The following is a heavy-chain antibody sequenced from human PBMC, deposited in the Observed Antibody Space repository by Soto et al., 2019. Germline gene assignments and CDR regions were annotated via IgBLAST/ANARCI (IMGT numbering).Heavy chain of an antibody. CDR1: GYSFTSYW. D-gene: IGHD3-22*01. J-gene: IGHJ4*02. Sequence: GESLKISCKGSGYSFTSYWISWVRQMPGKGLEWMGRIDPSDSYTNYSPSFQGHVTTSADKSISTAYLQWSSLKASDTAMYYCARSRHYYDSSGPVGYWGQGTLVTVSS. CDR2: IDPSDSYT. V-gene: IGHV5-10-1*01. CDR3: ARSRHYYDSSGPVGY.